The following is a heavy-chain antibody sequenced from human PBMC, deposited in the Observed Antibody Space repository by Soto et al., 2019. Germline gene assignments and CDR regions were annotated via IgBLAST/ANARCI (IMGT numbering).Heavy chain of an antibody. D-gene: IGHD3-3*01. CDR1: GYAFTVYY. CDR2: INPNSGGT. CDR3: AREIRSGYYKYWDFDL. Sequence: QVQLVQSGAEVKKPGASVKVSCKASGYAFTVYYIHWVRQAPGQGLEWMGWINPNSGGTNYAQKFQGGVTMTRDTSNSTAYKELSRLGSDDTAVYFCAREIRSGYYKYWDFDLWGRGTLVTVSS. V-gene: IGHV1-2*02. J-gene: IGHJ2*01.